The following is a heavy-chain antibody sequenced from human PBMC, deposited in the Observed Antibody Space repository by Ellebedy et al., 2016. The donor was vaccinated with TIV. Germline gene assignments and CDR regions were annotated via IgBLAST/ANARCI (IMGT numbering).Heavy chain of an antibody. CDR2: IYGDDDK. CDR3: AHREKMGPDAWYFDL. CDR1: GFSLTTSDVA. D-gene: IGHD2-8*01. Sequence: SGPTLVKPTQTLTLTCTFSGFSLTTSDVAVGWIRQPPGKALERLALIYGDDDKHYSPSLKSRLTITKDTSKNQVVLTMANMDPVDTATYYCAHREKMGPDAWYFDLWGRGTLVTVSS. J-gene: IGHJ2*01. V-gene: IGHV2-5*02.